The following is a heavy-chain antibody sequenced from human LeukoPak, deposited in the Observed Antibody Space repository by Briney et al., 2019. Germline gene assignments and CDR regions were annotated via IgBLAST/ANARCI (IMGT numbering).Heavy chain of an antibody. CDR1: GFTLSSYA. J-gene: IGHJ4*02. Sequence: PGGSLRLSCAASGFTLSSYAMSWVRQAPGKGLEWVSAISGSGGSTYYADSVKGRFTISRDNSKNTLYLQMNSLRAEDTAVYYCAKDLHVLRFLEWHSYYFDYWGQGTLVTVSS. V-gene: IGHV3-23*01. CDR2: ISGSGGST. CDR3: AKDLHVLRFLEWHSYYFDY. D-gene: IGHD3-3*01.